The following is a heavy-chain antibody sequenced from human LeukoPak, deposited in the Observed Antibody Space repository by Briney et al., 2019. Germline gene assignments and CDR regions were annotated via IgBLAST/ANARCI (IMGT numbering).Heavy chain of an antibody. D-gene: IGHD3-3*01. J-gene: IGHJ4*02. CDR2: INHSGST. V-gene: IGHV4-34*01. Sequence: SETLSLTCAVYGGSFSGYYWSWIRQPPGKGLEWIGEINHSGSTNYNPSLKGRVTISVDTSKNQFSLKLSSVTAADTAVYYCARGRPYYDFWSGYYLPFDYWGQGTLVTVSS. CDR3: ARGRPYYDFWSGYYLPFDY. CDR1: GGSFSGYY.